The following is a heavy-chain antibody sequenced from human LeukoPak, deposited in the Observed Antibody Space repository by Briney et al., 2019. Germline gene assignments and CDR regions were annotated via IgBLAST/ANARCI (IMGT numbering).Heavy chain of an antibody. D-gene: IGHD5-24*01. CDR2: IIPIFGTA. V-gene: IGHV1-69*01. CDR3: ARDRDGYIRASPQAGLP. Sequence: SVKVSCKASGGTFSSYAISWVRQAPGQGLEWMGGIIPIFGTANFAQKFQGRVTITADESTSTAYMELSSLRSEDTAVYYCARDRDGYIRASPQAGLPWGQGTLVTVSS. J-gene: IGHJ5*02. CDR1: GGTFSSYA.